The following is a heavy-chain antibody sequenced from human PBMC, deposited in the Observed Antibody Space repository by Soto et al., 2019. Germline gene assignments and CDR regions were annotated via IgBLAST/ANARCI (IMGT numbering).Heavy chain of an antibody. CDR1: GFTFSSDS. D-gene: IGHD4-17*01. V-gene: IGHV3-48*01. Sequence: EVQLVESGGCLVQPGGSLRLSCAASGFTFSSDSMNRVRQAPGKGLEWVSYISTSSTIYYADSVKGRFTISRDNAKNSLYLQMNSLRAEDTAVYYCARDLNYGLFDYWGQGTLVTVSS. CDR2: ISTSSTI. J-gene: IGHJ4*02. CDR3: ARDLNYGLFDY.